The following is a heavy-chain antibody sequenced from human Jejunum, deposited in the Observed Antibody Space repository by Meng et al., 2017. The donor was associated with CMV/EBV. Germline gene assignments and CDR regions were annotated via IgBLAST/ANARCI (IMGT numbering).Heavy chain of an antibody. CDR2: IYTSGST. Sequence: QESCPGLVKPSETLSLICTVSGGSINNYDWNWIRQSAGKGLEWIGRIYTSGSTNYNPSLQSRVTMSVDTSKNQFSLKLTSVTAADTAVYYCARGYSSDWYDYWGQGALVTVSS. J-gene: IGHJ4*02. CDR3: ARGYSSDWYDY. CDR1: GGSINNYD. V-gene: IGHV4-4*07. D-gene: IGHD6-19*01.